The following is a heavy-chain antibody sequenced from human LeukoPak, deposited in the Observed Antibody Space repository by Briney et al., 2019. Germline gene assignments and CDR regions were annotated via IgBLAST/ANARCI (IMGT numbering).Heavy chain of an antibody. D-gene: IGHD6-19*01. CDR1: GFTFSSYD. J-gene: IGHJ4*02. CDR3: AREDIAVAAPFDY. V-gene: IGHV3-30*02. Sequence: PGGSLRLSCAASGFTFSSYDIHWVRQAPGRGLEWVAFTRHDGSNKHYADSVKGRFTISRDNAKNSLYLQMNSLRAEDTAVYYCAREDIAVAAPFDYWGQGTLVTVSS. CDR2: TRHDGSNK.